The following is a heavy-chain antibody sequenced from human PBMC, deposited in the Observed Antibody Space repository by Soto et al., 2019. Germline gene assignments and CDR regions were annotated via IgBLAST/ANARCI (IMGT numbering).Heavy chain of an antibody. J-gene: IGHJ4*02. CDR2: IYYSGST. Sequence: QLQLQESGPGLVKPSETLSLTCTVSGGSISSSSYYWGWIRQPPGKGLEWIGSIYYSGSTYYNPSLKSRVTISVDTSKNQFSLKLSSVTAADTAVYYCARQRGRYDFWSGYYPYYFDYWGQGTLVTVSS. CDR1: GGSISSSSYY. V-gene: IGHV4-39*01. CDR3: ARQRGRYDFWSGYYPYYFDY. D-gene: IGHD3-3*01.